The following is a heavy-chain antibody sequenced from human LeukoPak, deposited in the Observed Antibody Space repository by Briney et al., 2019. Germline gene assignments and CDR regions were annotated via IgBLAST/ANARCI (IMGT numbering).Heavy chain of an antibody. CDR2: ISGSGSTT. CDR3: AKDAGDQGYFDY. D-gene: IGHD3-16*01. CDR1: GFTFSSYA. J-gene: IGHJ4*02. V-gene: IGHV3-23*01. Sequence: PGGSLRLSCAASGFTFSSYAMSWVRQAPGKGLEWVSAISGSGSTTYYVDSVKGRFTISRDNSKNTLYLQMNSLRTEDTAVYYCAKDAGDQGYFDYWGQGTLVTVSS.